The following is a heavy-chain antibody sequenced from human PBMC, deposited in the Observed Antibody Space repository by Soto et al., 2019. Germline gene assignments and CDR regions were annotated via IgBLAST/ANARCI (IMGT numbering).Heavy chain of an antibody. CDR3: AGDAGPRYCSGGSCFYFDY. V-gene: IGHV1-3*01. J-gene: IGHJ4*02. D-gene: IGHD2-15*01. Sequence: ASVKVSCKASGYTFTSYAMHWVRQAPGQRLEWMGWINAGNGNTKYSQKFQGRVTITKDTSASTAYMELSSLRSEDTAVYYCAGDAGPRYCSGGSCFYFDYWGQGTLVTVSS. CDR1: GYTFTSYA. CDR2: INAGNGNT.